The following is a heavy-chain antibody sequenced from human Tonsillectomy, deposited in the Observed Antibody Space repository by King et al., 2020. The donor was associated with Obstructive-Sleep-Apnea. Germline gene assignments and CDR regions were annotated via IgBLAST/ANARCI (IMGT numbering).Heavy chain of an antibody. CDR2: IYPKTGET. J-gene: IGHJ4*02. Sequence: VQLVQSGAEVKRPGAPVKVSCKASGYTFPDYYIHWVRQAPGQGLEWMGWIYPKTGETNSAQKFKGWVTMTRETSISTVYMELNRLRSDDTAVYYCARESERGTSFDYWGQGTLVTVSS. CDR3: ARESERGTSFDY. D-gene: IGHD3/OR15-3a*01. V-gene: IGHV1-2*04. CDR1: GYTFPDYY.